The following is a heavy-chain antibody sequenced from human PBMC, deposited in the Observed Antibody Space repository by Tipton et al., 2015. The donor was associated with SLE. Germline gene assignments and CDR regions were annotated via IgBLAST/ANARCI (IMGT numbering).Heavy chain of an antibody. J-gene: IGHJ3*02. Sequence: SLRLSCAASGFTVSSNYTSWVRQAPGKGLEWVSVIHSGGSTYYADSVKGRFTISRDNSKNTLYLQMNSLRAEDTAVYYCARDRTATSDAFDIWGQGTMVTVSS. CDR2: IHSGGST. V-gene: IGHV3-53*01. CDR1: GFTVSSNY. CDR3: ARDRTATSDAFDI. D-gene: IGHD5-12*01.